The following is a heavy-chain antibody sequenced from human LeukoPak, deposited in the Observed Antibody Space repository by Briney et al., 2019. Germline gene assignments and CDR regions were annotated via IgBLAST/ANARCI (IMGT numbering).Heavy chain of an antibody. V-gene: IGHV3-21*01. CDR3: ATTYDILPAVFDY. D-gene: IGHD3-9*01. Sequence: GGSLRLSCAASGFTFSSYSMNRVRQAPGKGLEWVSSISSSSSYIYYADSVKGRFTISRDNAKNSLYLQMNSLRAEDTAVYYCATTYDILPAVFDYWGQGTLVTVSS. CDR1: GFTFSSYS. CDR2: ISSSSSYI. J-gene: IGHJ4*02.